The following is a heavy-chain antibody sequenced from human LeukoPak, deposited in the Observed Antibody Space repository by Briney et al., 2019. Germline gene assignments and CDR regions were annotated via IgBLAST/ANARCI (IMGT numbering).Heavy chain of an antibody. D-gene: IGHD6-19*01. Sequence: GGSLRLSCAASGFTFSSYSMNWVRQAPGKGLEWISSISSGSSYIYYADSVKGRFTVSRDNAKNSLYLQMNSLRAEDTAVYYCARSRLARRNYFFDYWGQGTLVTVSS. J-gene: IGHJ4*02. CDR3: ARSRLARRNYFFDY. CDR1: GFTFSSYS. CDR2: ISSGSSYI. V-gene: IGHV3-21*01.